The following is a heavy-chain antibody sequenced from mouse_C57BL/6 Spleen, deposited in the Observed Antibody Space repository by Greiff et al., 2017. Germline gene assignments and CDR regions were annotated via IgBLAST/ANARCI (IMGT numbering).Heavy chain of an antibody. CDR2: IDPSDSYT. Sequence: QVQLKQPGAELVMPGASVKLSCKASGYTFTSYWMHWVKQRPGQGLEWIGEIDPSDSYTNYNQKFKGKSTLTVDKSSSTAYMQLSSLTSEDSAVYYCARNYGNGYFDVWGTGTTVTVSS. J-gene: IGHJ1*03. CDR1: GYTFTSYW. D-gene: IGHD1-1*01. V-gene: IGHV1-69*01. CDR3: ARNYGNGYFDV.